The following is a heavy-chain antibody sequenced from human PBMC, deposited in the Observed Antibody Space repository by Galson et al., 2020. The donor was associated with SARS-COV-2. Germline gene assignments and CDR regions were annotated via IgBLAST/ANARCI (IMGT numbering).Heavy chain of an antibody. CDR2: VYYIGST. V-gene: IGHV4-59*01. Sequence: SETLSLTCTVSGGSIDSYYWNWLRQPPGKGLEWIGYVYYIGSTTVNHSLKSRVTMSVDTSKNQFSLTLSSVTAADTAVYYCARDSAFDAFDVWGQGTMVSVSS. J-gene: IGHJ3*01. D-gene: IGHD3-10*01. CDR3: ARDSAFDAFDV. CDR1: GGSIDSYY.